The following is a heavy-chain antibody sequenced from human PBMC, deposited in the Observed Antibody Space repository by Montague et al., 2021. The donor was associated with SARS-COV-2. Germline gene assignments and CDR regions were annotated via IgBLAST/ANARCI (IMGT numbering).Heavy chain of an antibody. CDR3: ARFPTSYYYDSKAAPATPDAFDI. V-gene: IGHV4-39*01. CDR2: ICYSGST. Sequence: SETLSLTCTVSRDSIISSSYYWGGIRQPPGKGLEWIGSICYSGSTYYNPSLKSRVTISVDTSKDQFSLKLSSVTAADTAVYYCARFPTSYYYDSKAAPATPDAFDIWGQGTMVTVSS. CDR1: RDSIISSSYY. D-gene: IGHD3-22*01. J-gene: IGHJ3*02.